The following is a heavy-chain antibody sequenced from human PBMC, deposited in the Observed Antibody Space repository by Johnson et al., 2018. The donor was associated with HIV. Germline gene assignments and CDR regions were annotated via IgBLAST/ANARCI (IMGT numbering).Heavy chain of an antibody. V-gene: IGHV3-30*02. CDR3: ARDSGAPGNDAFDI. CDR2: IRYDGSNK. Sequence: VQLVESGGGVVQPGGSLRLSCAASDFTFSSYGMHWVRQAPGKGLEWVTFIRYDGSNKYYADSLKGRFTISRDNSKNTLYLQMNSLRPEDTALYFCARDSGAPGNDAFDIWGQGTMVTISS. D-gene: IGHD1-26*01. J-gene: IGHJ3*02. CDR1: DFTFSSYG.